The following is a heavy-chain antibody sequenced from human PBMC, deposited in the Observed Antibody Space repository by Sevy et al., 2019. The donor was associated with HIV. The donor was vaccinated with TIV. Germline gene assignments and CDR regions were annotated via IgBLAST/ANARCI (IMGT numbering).Heavy chain of an antibody. CDR2: SYYSGSS. Sequence: SETLSLTCNVSGDSISSYFWSWFRQPPGKGLEWIGYSYYSGSSEYNPSLRSPVTISIDTSKKYLSVKLTSVTAADTAVYYCARDSAVVPRALVYWGQGTLVTVSS. D-gene: IGHD2-15*01. J-gene: IGHJ4*02. CDR3: ARDSAVVPRALVY. V-gene: IGHV4-59*01. CDR1: GDSISSYF.